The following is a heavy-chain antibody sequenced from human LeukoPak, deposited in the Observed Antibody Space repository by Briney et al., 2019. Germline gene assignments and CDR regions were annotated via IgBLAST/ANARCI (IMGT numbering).Heavy chain of an antibody. CDR3: AKEGEPYSDFWSGYYTAYYFDY. CDR1: GFTFSSYA. CDR2: ISGSGGST. V-gene: IGHV3-23*01. J-gene: IGHJ4*02. Sequence: GGSLRLSCAASGFTFSSYAMSWVRQAPGKGLEWVSAISGSGGSTYHADSVKGRFTISRDNSKNTLYLQMNSLRAEDTAVYYCAKEGEPYSDFWSGYYTAYYFDYWGQGTLVTVSS. D-gene: IGHD3-3*01.